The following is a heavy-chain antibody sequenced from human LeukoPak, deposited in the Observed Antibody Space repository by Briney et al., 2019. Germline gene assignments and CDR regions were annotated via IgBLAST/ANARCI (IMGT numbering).Heavy chain of an antibody. CDR3: ARHKMVRVIGYYYYMDV. CDR1: GGSISTSSYY. D-gene: IGHD3-10*01. CDR2: IYYNGST. V-gene: IGHV4-39*01. Sequence: PSETLSLTCTVSGGSISTSSYYWGWIRQPPGKGLQWIGSIYYNGSTYYHPSLKSRVIISIDTSKNQFSLKLRSVTAADTAVFYCARHKMVRVIGYYYYMDVWGKGTTVTISS. J-gene: IGHJ6*03.